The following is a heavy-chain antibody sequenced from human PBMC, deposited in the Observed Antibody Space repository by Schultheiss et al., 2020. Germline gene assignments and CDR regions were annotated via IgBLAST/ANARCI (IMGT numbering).Heavy chain of an antibody. Sequence: GGSLRLSCAASGFTFSSYEMNWVRQAPGKGLEWVSAISGSGGSTYYADSVKGRFTISRDNSKNTLYLQMNSLRAEDTAVYYCARVEYSSGWYLDYWGQGTLVTVSS. CDR3: ARVEYSSGWYLDY. CDR2: ISGSGGST. V-gene: IGHV3-23*01. CDR1: GFTFSSYE. J-gene: IGHJ4*02. D-gene: IGHD6-19*01.